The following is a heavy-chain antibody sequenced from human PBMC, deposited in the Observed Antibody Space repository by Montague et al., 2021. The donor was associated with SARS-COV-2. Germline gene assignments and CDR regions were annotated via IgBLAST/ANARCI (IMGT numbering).Heavy chain of an antibody. CDR3: ARYTSRMYRSFDY. V-gene: IGHV2-5*01. Sequence: PALVKPTQTLTLTCTVSGFSLNTNGMGVGWIRQPPGEAPAWLALIYWYDDKRYSPSLKTRLTITKDTSRNQVVLTMTNVDPGDTGTYFCARYTSRMYRSFDYWGQGALVSVSS. D-gene: IGHD3-16*02. CDR2: IYWYDDK. J-gene: IGHJ4*02. CDR1: GFSLNTNGMG.